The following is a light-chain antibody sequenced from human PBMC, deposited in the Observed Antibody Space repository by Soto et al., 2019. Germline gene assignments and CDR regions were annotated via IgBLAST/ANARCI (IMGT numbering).Light chain of an antibody. Sequence: DIVMTQSPDSLAVSLGERATINCKSSQSFLYSSNNKNYLAWYQQKPGQPPKLLIYWASTRESGVPDRFSGSGSGTDFTLTISSLQAEDVAVYYCQQYYSTPTFGQGTRWIS. J-gene: IGKJ1*01. V-gene: IGKV4-1*01. CDR3: QQYYSTPT. CDR1: QSFLYSSNNKNY. CDR2: WAS.